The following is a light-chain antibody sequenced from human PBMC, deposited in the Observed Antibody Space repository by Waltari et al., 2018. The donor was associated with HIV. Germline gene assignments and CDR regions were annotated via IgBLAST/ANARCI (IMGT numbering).Light chain of an antibody. Sequence: EIVLTQSPGTLSLSPGERATLSRRASQGVTSTYLAWYQQKPGQAPRLLMYDASSRATGTPDRFSGSGSGTDFTLTISRLEPGDFAVYYCQQYGISPYTFGQGTKLEI. CDR1: QGVTSTY. CDR3: QQYGISPYT. J-gene: IGKJ2*01. V-gene: IGKV3-20*01. CDR2: DAS.